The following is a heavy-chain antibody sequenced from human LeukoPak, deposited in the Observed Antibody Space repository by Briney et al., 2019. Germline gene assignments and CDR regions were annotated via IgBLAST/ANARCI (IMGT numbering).Heavy chain of an antibody. CDR3: ARDRRPGSAEKFDY. J-gene: IGHJ4*02. CDR1: GYTFTSYG. Sequence: ASVKVSCKASGYTFTSYGISWVRQAPGQGLEWMGCINAYNGNTNYAQKLQGRVTMTTDTSTSTAYMELRSLRSDDTAVYYCARDRRPGSAEKFDYWGQGTLVTVSS. V-gene: IGHV1-18*01. D-gene: IGHD2-15*01. CDR2: INAYNGNT.